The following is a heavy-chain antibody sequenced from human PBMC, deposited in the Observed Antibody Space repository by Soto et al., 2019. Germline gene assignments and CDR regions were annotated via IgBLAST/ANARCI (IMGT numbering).Heavy chain of an antibody. CDR3: VRGDVGDTFRCAFYFDF. V-gene: IGHV5-51*01. D-gene: IGHD3-16*01. CDR1: GYRFKGYW. J-gene: IGHJ4*02. CDR2: IFPRDSDT. Sequence: EVQLVQSGAEVKKPGESLKISCKGSGYRFKGYWIGWVRQMPGKGPEWMGIIFPRDSDTRYSPSFQGRVTISAGESISTAFLQLDSLKASDTAMYYCVRGDVGDTFRCAFYFDFWGQGTLVTVSS.